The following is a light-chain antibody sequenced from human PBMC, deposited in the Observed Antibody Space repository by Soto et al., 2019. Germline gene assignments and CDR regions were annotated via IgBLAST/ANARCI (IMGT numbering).Light chain of an antibody. Sequence: DIQMTQFPSSLSASVGDRVTITCRARQSISDYLNWYQQKPGKAPNLLIYATSSLQSGVPSRFSGSGSGTDFTLTISSLQPEDFATYYCQQSYSTPLTCGGGTKVEIK. CDR2: ATS. J-gene: IGKJ4*01. V-gene: IGKV1-39*01. CDR3: QQSYSTPLT. CDR1: QSISDY.